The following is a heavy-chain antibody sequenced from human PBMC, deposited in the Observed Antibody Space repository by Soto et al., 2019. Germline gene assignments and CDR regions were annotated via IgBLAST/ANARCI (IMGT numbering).Heavy chain of an antibody. Sequence: QVQLVESGGGVVQPGRSLRLSCAASGFTFSSYGMHWVRQAPGKGLEWVAVIWYDGSNKYYADSVKGRFTISRDNSKNTLYLQRNSLRAEDTAVYYCARTRGHCSSTSCYYYGMDVWGQGTTVTVSS. CDR1: GFTFSSYG. J-gene: IGHJ6*02. CDR2: IWYDGSNK. CDR3: ARTRGHCSSTSCYYYGMDV. V-gene: IGHV3-33*01. D-gene: IGHD2-2*01.